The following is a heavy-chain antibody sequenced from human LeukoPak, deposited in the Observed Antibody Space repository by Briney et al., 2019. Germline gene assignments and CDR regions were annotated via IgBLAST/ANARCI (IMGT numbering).Heavy chain of an antibody. CDR1: GYTFTSYG. CDR3: ARGLAATFGYAFDI. CDR2: ISAYNGNT. V-gene: IGHV1-18*01. D-gene: IGHD2-15*01. Sequence: ASVKVSCKASGYTFTSYGISWVRQAPGQGLEWMGWISAYNGNTNHAQKLQGRVTMTTDTSTSTAYMELRSLRSDDTAVYYFARGLAATFGYAFDIWGQGTMVTVSS. J-gene: IGHJ3*02.